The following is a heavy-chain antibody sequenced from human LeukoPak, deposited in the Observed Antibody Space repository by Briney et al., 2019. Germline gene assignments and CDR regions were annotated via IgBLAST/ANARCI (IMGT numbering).Heavy chain of an antibody. CDR2: IIPIFGTA. D-gene: IGHD6-13*01. J-gene: IGHJ4*02. V-gene: IGHV1-69*13. CDR1: GGTFSSYA. CDR3: ARGSWYYFDY. Sequence: ASVKVSXKASGGTFSSYAISWVRQAPGQGLEWMGGIIPIFGTANYAQKFQGRVTITADESTSTAYMELSSLRSDDTAVYYCARGSWYYFDYWGQGTLVTVSS.